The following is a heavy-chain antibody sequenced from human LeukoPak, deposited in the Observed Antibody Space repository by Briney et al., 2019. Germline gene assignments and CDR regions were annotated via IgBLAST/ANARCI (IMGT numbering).Heavy chain of an antibody. CDR2: IDNAGSIT. Sequence: GGSLRLSCAASGFAFSSYWMHWVRQAPGKGLVWVSRIDNAGSITTYADSVKGRFTISRDNAENTLYLQMNSLRVEDTAVYYCVRSAFHAGSGNYYDYWGQGTLVTVSS. J-gene: IGHJ4*02. D-gene: IGHD3-22*01. CDR1: GFAFSSYW. CDR3: VRSAFHAGSGNYYDY. V-gene: IGHV3-74*03.